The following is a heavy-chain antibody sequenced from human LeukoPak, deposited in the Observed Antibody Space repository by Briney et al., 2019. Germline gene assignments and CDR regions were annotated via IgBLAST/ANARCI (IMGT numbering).Heavy chain of an antibody. J-gene: IGHJ4*02. CDR2: IYHSESS. D-gene: IGHD4-23*01. Sequence: PSETLSLTCAVSGASISGHYYWGWIRQSPGKGLEWIGKIYHSESSYYNPSLKSRVTMSVDTSKNHFSLNVKSVTAADTAVYYCARVSDDEYGGNSGSNYFDYWGRGTLVTVSS. V-gene: IGHV4-38-2*01. CDR3: ARVSDDEYGGNSGSNYFDY. CDR1: GASISGHYY.